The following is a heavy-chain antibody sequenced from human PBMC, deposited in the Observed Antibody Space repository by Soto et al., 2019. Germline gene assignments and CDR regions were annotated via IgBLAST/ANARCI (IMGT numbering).Heavy chain of an antibody. V-gene: IGHV1-18*01. D-gene: IGHD3-10*01. CDR3: ARASGWFGRSPRWFEP. J-gene: IGHJ5*02. Sequence: ASVKVSCKASGYTFTSYGISWVRQAPGQGLEWMGWISAYNGNTNYAQKLQGRVTMTTDTSTSTAYMELRSLRSDDTAVYYCARASGWFGRSPRWFEPWGQGTLVTVSS. CDR1: GYTFTSYG. CDR2: ISAYNGNT.